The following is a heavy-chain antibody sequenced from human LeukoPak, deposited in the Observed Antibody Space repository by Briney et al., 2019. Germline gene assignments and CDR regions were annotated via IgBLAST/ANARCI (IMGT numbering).Heavy chain of an antibody. V-gene: IGHV1-2*04. CDR1: GGTFSSYA. J-gene: IGHJ6*02. CDR2: INPNSGGT. CDR3: ARASRGGGSSYYYYYYGMDV. D-gene: IGHD5-12*01. Sequence: ASVKVSCKASGGTFSSYAISWVRQAPGQGLEWMGWINPNSGGTNYAQKFQGWVTMTRDTSISTAYKELSRLRSDDTAVYYCARASRGGGSSYYYYYYGMDVWGQGTTVTVSS.